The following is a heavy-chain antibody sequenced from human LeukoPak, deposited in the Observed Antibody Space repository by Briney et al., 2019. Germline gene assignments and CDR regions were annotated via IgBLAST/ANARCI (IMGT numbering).Heavy chain of an antibody. CDR3: VRARFTTFVYY. J-gene: IGHJ4*02. Sequence: GGSLRLSCAASGFAFKDFYMSWVRQAPGKGLEWVSYINHLGSQTDYADSVKGRFTISRDNAKNSLSLQMNNLSVDDTAVYYCVRARFTTFVYYWGQGTLVTVSS. CDR1: GFAFKDFY. D-gene: IGHD1-1*01. V-gene: IGHV3-11*05. CDR2: INHLGSQT.